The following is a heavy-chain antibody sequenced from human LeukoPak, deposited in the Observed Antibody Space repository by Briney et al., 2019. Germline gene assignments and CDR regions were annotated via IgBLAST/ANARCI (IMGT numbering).Heavy chain of an antibody. CDR3: ARATRAARHFDY. V-gene: IGHV4-34*01. CDR2: INDSGRT. CDR1: GGSFSVYY. Sequence: SETLSLTCAAYGGSFSVYYWSWIRQPPGKGLEWIGEINDSGRTNYNPSLKSRVTISVDTSKNQFSLKLSSVTAADTAVYYCARATRAARHFDYWGQGTLVTVSS. D-gene: IGHD6-6*01. J-gene: IGHJ4*02.